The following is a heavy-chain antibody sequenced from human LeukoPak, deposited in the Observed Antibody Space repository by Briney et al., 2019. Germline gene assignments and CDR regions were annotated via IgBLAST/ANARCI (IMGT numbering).Heavy chain of an antibody. CDR1: GGSFSTYY. CDR3: ASTSGNCFGGNCYSAFDY. CDR2: IYYTGST. V-gene: IGHV4-59*01. J-gene: IGHJ4*02. D-gene: IGHD2-15*01. Sequence: SETLSLTCTVSGGSFSTYYWNWIRQPPGKGLEWIGFIYYTGSTNYNPSLKSRLTISVDTSNNQFSLKLSSVTAADTAVYYCASTSGNCFGGNCYSAFDYWGQGTLVTVSS.